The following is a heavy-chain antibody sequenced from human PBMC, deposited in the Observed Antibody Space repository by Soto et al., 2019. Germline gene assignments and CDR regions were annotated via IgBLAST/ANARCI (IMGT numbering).Heavy chain of an antibody. D-gene: IGHD4-17*01. Sequence: EVQLVESGGGLVQPGGSLRLSCAASGFTFSTYSMNWVRQAPGKGLEWVSYISGSSTSSTIIYYADSVKGRFTISRDNAKNSLYLRMNSLRAEDTAVYYCTREGVGYGDFRVDSFDIWGQGTMVTVSS. CDR1: GFTFSTYS. V-gene: IGHV3-48*01. CDR3: TREGVGYGDFRVDSFDI. CDR2: ISGSSTSSTII. J-gene: IGHJ3*02.